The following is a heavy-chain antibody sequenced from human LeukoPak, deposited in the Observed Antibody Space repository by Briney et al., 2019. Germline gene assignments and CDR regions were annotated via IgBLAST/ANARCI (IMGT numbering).Heavy chain of an antibody. J-gene: IGHJ4*02. CDR3: ARGTQELLD. CDR1: GYSFTSYG. D-gene: IGHD1-7*01. CDR2: ISTYNGNT. Sequence: ASVKLSCKASGYSFTSYGISWVRQAPGQGLEWMGWISTYNGNTNYAQKLQGRVTMTTDTSTSAAYMELRRLRSDDTGVYDCARGTQELLDWGQGTLVTVSS. V-gene: IGHV1-18*01.